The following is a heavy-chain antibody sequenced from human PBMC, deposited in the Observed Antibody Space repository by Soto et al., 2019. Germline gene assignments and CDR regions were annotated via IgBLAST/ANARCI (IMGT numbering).Heavy chain of an antibody. CDR2: IHHGGST. D-gene: IGHD3-22*01. V-gene: IGHV4-38-2*01. Sequence: PSETQSLTCAVSGYSISSGYYWGWLRQPPGKGLEWIGSIHHGGSTYYNPSLNSRVTLSIDMTNNHVSLILNSVTAADTAVYYCARVGPWVPYYYDSSPYTFENWFDPWGQGTLVTVSS. CDR1: GYSISSGYY. J-gene: IGHJ5*02. CDR3: ARVGPWVPYYYDSSPYTFENWFDP.